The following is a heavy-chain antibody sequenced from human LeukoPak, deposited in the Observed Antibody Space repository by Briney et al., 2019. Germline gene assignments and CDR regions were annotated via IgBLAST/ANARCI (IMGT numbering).Heavy chain of an antibody. J-gene: IGHJ4*02. D-gene: IGHD1-26*01. V-gene: IGHV3-48*01. CDR2: ISSSGTTI. CDR3: AKEGGTHFDH. CDR1: GFPFRTSG. Sequence: PGGPLRLSCAASGFPFRTSGMNGVRQAPGKGLEWVSYISSSGTTISYAQAVKGLFTITRDNAQNSLTLHMNALRADDTAVYYCAKEGGTHFDHWGQGTLVTVSS.